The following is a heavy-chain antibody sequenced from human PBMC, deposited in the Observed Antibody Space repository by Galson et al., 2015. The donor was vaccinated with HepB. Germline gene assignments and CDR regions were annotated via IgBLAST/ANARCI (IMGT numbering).Heavy chain of an antibody. Sequence: SLRLSCAASGFTFSRYAMNWIRQAPGKGLEWVSGISASDGRTWYADSVKGRFTISRDNSKNTLSLQMNSLRADDTAVYYCAKYCTGGSCSSQYYGLDVWGQGTTVTVSS. CDR2: ISASDGRT. CDR3: AKYCTGGSCSSQYYGLDV. D-gene: IGHD2-8*02. V-gene: IGHV3-23*01. CDR1: GFTFSRYA. J-gene: IGHJ6*02.